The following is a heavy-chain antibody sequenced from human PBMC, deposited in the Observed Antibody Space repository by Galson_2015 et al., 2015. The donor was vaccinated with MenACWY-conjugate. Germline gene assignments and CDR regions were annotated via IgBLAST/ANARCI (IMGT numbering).Heavy chain of an antibody. CDR2: ISQSGST. V-gene: IGHV4-34*01. D-gene: IGHD3-10*01. CDR3: ARKRGATGGYFDY. J-gene: IGHJ4*02. Sequence: ETLSLTCVVYGGSFSDYSWTWIRQPPGKGLEWIGDISQSGSTNYNPSLKSQVTISVDTSKNQFSLQLRSVTAADTTVYYCARKRGATGGYFDYWGQGTLVTVSS. CDR1: GGSFSDYS.